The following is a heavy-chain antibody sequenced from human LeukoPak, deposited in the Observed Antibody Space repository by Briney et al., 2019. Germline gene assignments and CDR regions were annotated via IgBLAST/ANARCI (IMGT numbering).Heavy chain of an antibody. CDR2: IKSKTDGGTT. V-gene: IGHV3-15*07. J-gene: IGHJ4*02. Sequence: GGSLRLSCTTSGFNFQSYHMNWVRQAPGKGLEWVGRIKSKTDGGTTDYAAPVKGRFTISRDDSKNTLYLQMNSLKTEDTAVYYCTGPARTDYWGQGTLVTVSS. CDR3: TGPARTDY. CDR1: GFNFQSYH.